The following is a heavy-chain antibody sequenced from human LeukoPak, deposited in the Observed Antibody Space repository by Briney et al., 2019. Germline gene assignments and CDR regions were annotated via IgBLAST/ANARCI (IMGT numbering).Heavy chain of an antibody. CDR2: ISGSGGST. D-gene: IGHD4-23*01. CDR1: GFTFSSYA. Sequence: GGSLRLSCAASGFTFSSYAMSWVRQAPGKGLEWVSAISGSGGSTYYADSVKGRFTISRDNSKNTLYLQMNSLRAEDTAVYYCAKALGGRYYYYGMDVWGQGTTVTVSS. J-gene: IGHJ6*02. CDR3: AKALGGRYYYYGMDV. V-gene: IGHV3-23*01.